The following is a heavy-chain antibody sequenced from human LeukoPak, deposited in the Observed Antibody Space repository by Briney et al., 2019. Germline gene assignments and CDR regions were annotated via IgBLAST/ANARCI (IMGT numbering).Heavy chain of an antibody. CDR1: GGTFSSYA. Sequence: SVKVSCKASGGTFSSYAISWVRQAPGQGLEWMGGIIPIFGTANYAQKFQGRVTITADESTSTAYMELSSLRSEDTAVYYCASGADYYDSSGYYLFYWGQGTLVTVSS. CDR2: IIPIFGTA. J-gene: IGHJ4*02. V-gene: IGHV1-69*13. D-gene: IGHD3-22*01. CDR3: ASGADYYDSSGYYLFY.